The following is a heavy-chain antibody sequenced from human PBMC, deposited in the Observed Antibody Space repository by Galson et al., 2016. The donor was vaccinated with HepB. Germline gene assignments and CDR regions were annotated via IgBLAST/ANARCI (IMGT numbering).Heavy chain of an antibody. CDR2: IDPGNSHT. D-gene: IGHD6-13*01. V-gene: IGHV5-10-1*01. CDR3: AGHRYSSTHEGGFEI. J-gene: IGHJ3*02. Sequence: QSGAEVKKPGESLRISCRGSGYSFTSYWISWVRQMPGKGPEWTGRIDPGNSHTEYSPSFQGHVTISADESISTAYRQRGGLKAPDTGMYCWAGHRYSSTHEGGFEIWGQGAMVIVSP. CDR1: GYSFTSYW.